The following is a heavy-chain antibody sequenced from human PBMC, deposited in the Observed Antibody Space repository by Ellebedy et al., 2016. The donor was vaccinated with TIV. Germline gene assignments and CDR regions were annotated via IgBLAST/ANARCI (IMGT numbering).Heavy chain of an antibody. Sequence: GESLKISCAASGFTFSSYAMSWVRHAPGKGLEWISTISERGTSTYYADSVRGRCTISRDNTRNTLYLQMNSLRDEDTAVYYCAKDTGYCSGGSCPYFDHWGQGTLVSVSS. D-gene: IGHD2-15*01. CDR1: GFTFSSYA. CDR3: AKDTGYCSGGSCPYFDH. J-gene: IGHJ4*02. V-gene: IGHV3-23*01. CDR2: ISERGTST.